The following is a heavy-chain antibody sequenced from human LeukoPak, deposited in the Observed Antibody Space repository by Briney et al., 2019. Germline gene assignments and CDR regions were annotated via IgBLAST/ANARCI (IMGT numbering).Heavy chain of an antibody. CDR3: ARGRGLFL. CDR1: GGSFSGYY. J-gene: IGHJ4*02. CDR2: IKHSGST. V-gene: IGHV4-34*01. D-gene: IGHD2-21*01. Sequence: PSETLSLTCAVYGGSFSGYYWSCIRQPPGKGLEGFGEIKHSGSTNYNPSLERRVTISVDTSKNQFSLKLSSVTAADTAVYYCARGRGLFLWGQGTLVTVSS.